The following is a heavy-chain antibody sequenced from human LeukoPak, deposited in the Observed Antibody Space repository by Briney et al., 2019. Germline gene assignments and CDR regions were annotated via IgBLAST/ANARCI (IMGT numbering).Heavy chain of an antibody. CDR1: GYSISSGYY. Sequence: PSETLSLTCAVSGYSISSGYYWGWIRQPPGKGLEWIGSIYHSGSTYYNPSLKSRVTISVDTSKNQFSLKLSSVTAADTAVYYCARTGKQTTVLSWFDPWGQGTLVTVSS. D-gene: IGHD4-11*01. V-gene: IGHV4-38-2*01. CDR3: ARTGKQTTVLSWFDP. J-gene: IGHJ5*02. CDR2: IYHSGST.